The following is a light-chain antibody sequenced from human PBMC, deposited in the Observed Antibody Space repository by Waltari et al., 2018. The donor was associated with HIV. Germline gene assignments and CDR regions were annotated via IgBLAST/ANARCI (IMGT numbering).Light chain of an antibody. J-gene: IGKJ4*01. V-gene: IGKV4-1*01. CDR2: WAS. CDR1: QTILYRHNNKNY. Sequence: DIVMTQSPESLAVSLGERATINCKPSQTILYRHNNKNYLAWYQQRPGQPPRLFIYWASTRESGVPDRFSGSGSGTDFTLTISSLQAEDVAVYYCQQYYSTPLTFGGGTKVELK. CDR3: QQYYSTPLT.